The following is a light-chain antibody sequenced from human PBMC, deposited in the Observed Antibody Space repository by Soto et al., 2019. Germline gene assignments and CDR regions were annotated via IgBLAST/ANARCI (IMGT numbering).Light chain of an antibody. J-gene: IGKJ1*01. V-gene: IGKV1-8*01. Sequence: AIRMTHSPSSFSASTGDRVTITFRASQGINTYLAWYQQKLGKAPKVLIYDASKLHSGVPSRFAGSGSGTDFTLTITRLQPDDFATYYCQHYNSFSRTFGQGTKVDIK. CDR2: DAS. CDR1: QGINTY. CDR3: QHYNSFSRT.